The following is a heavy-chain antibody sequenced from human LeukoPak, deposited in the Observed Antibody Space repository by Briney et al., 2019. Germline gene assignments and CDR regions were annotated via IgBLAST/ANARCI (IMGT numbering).Heavy chain of an antibody. CDR3: ARGSGVQVWSSLDY. J-gene: IGHJ4*02. V-gene: IGHV3-48*03. CDR2: INSGGDTI. D-gene: IGHD5-18*01. Sequence: PGGSLRLSCAASGFTFSSYEMNWVCQAPGKGLEWVSYINSGGDTIFYADSVKGRFTFSRDNAKNSLYLQMNSLRAEDTAVYYRARGSGVQVWSSLDYWGQGTLVTVSS. CDR1: GFTFSSYE.